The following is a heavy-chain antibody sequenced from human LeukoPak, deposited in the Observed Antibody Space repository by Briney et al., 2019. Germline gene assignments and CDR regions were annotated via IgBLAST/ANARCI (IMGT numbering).Heavy chain of an antibody. J-gene: IGHJ5*02. CDR3: ARGAYGSGSYNWFDP. CDR1: GGSFSGYY. Sequence: SETLSLTCAVYGGSFSGYYWSWIRQPPGKGLEWIGEINHSGSTNYNPSLKSRVTISVDTSKNQFSLKLSSVTVADTAVYYCARGAYGSGSYNWFDPWGQGTLVTVSS. CDR2: INHSGST. V-gene: IGHV4-34*01. D-gene: IGHD3-10*01.